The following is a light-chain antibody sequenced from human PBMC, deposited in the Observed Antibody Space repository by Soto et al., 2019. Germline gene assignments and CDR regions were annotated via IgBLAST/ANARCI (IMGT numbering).Light chain of an antibody. J-gene: IGKJ1*01. V-gene: IGKV3-20*01. CDR3: QQYGSSPRT. CDR1: QSVSGRY. CDR2: DAS. Sequence: EIVLTQSPVTLSLSPGERATLSCRASQSVSGRYLAWYQQKPGQAPRLLMYDASSRAAGIPDRFSGSGSGTDFTLTISRLEPEDFVLYYCQQYGSSPRTFGQGTKVDIK.